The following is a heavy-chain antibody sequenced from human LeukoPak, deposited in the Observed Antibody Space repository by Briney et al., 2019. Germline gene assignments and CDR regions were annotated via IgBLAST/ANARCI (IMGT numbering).Heavy chain of an antibody. CDR2: IKSKADGGTT. Sequence: GGSLRLSCAASGFTFSNAWVSWVRQAPGKGLEWVGRIKSKADGGTTEYAAPVKGRFTISRGDSKNTLYLQMNSLKTDDTAVYYCTTPRREIAVAGGDYWGQGTLVTVSS. CDR3: TTPRREIAVAGGDY. J-gene: IGHJ4*02. V-gene: IGHV3-15*01. CDR1: GFTFSNAW. D-gene: IGHD6-19*01.